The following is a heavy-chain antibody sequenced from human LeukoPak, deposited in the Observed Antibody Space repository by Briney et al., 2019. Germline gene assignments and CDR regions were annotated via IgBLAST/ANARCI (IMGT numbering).Heavy chain of an antibody. CDR2: IYYSGST. CDR1: GGSISSGDYY. CDR3: ARAPRPDGMDV. V-gene: IGHV4-30-4*01. Sequence: PSETQSLTCTVSGGSISSGDYYWSWIRQPPGKGLEWIGYIYYSGSTYYNPSLKSRVTISVDTSKNQFSLKLSSVTAADTAVYYCARAPRPDGMDVRGQGTTVTVSS. J-gene: IGHJ6*02.